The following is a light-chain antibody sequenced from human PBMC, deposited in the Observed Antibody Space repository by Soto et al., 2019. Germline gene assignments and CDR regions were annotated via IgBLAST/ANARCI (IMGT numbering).Light chain of an antibody. CDR1: QDISNY. CDR2: DAS. CDR3: QQYDNLPSLT. J-gene: IGKJ4*01. V-gene: IGKV1-33*01. Sequence: DIQMTQSPSSLSASVGDRVTITCQASQDISNYLNWYQQKPGKAPKLLTYDASNLETGVPSRFSGSGSGTDFTFTISSLQPEDIATYYCQQYDNLPSLTFGGGTKVDIK.